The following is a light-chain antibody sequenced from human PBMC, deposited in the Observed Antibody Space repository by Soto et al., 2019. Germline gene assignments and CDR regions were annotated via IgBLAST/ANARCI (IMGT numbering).Light chain of an antibody. V-gene: IGKV3-11*01. Sequence: EIVLTQSPATLSLSPGERATLSCRASQSVSSFLAWYQQKPGQAPRLLIYDASNRATGVPARFSGRGSGTDFTLTISSLEPEDFAVYYCQQRSNWPLTCGPGTKVDIK. CDR1: QSVSSF. J-gene: IGKJ3*01. CDR2: DAS. CDR3: QQRSNWPLT.